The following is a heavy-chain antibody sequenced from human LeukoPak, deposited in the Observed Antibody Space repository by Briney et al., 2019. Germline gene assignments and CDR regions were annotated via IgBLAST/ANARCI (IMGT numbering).Heavy chain of an antibody. CDR1: GYSFTSYW. D-gene: IGHD4-17*01. V-gene: IGHV5-51*01. Sequence: GESLQISCKGSGYSFTSYWIGWVRQLPGKGLEWMGIIYPGDSDTRYSPSFQGQVTISADKSISTAYLQWSSLKASDTAMYYCARHALTATTTNWFDPWGQGTLVTVSS. CDR2: IYPGDSDT. J-gene: IGHJ5*02. CDR3: ARHALTATTTNWFDP.